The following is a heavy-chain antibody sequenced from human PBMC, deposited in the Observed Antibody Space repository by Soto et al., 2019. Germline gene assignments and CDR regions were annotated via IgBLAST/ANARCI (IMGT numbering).Heavy chain of an antibody. CDR3: AMVDNYITPAPQDV. D-gene: IGHD5-12*01. CDR2: ISPYSGNT. Sequence: QVQLVQSGDEVRKPGSSVKVSCKASGYIFVNYGIAWVRQAPGQGLEWMGWISPYSGNTHYASKVQGRLTMTTDTXXSTAYLDLGSLTSDGTAVYYCAMVDNYITPAPQDVWGQGTTVTVSS. J-gene: IGHJ6*02. V-gene: IGHV1-18*01. CDR1: GYIFVNYG.